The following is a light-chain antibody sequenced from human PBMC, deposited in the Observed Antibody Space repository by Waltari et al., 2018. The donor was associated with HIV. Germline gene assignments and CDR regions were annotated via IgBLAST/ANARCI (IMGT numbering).Light chain of an antibody. CDR1: ALPTKY. Sequence: SYHLPQPPSVSVSPGQPARITCSGDALPTKYPYWYQQKPGPAPVLMIYKDSERPSGIPERFSASSSGTTVTLTISGVQAEDEADYYCQSADSSNTWVFGGGTKLTVL. V-gene: IGLV3-25*03. CDR3: QSADSSNTWV. CDR2: KDS. J-gene: IGLJ3*02.